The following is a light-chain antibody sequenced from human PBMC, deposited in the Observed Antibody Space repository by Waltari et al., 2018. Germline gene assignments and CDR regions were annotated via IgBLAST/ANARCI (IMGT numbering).Light chain of an antibody. CDR1: SSNIGSNY. J-gene: IGLJ3*02. CDR2: TDN. CDR3: AAWDDSLTGRV. Sequence: QSVLTQPSSASGTPGQRVTISCSGSSSNIGSNYVYWYQQLPGTAPTLPIHTDNQRPSGVPDRFSASKSGASASLAISGLRSDDEADYYCAAWDDSLTGRVFGGGTKLTVL. V-gene: IGLV1-47*01.